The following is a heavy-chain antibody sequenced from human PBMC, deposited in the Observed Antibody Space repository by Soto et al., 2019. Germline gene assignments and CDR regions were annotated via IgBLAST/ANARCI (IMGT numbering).Heavy chain of an antibody. J-gene: IGHJ6*03. V-gene: IGHV1-2*02. CDR1: GDSFNDYY. Sequence: VQLAQSGAEVKKPGASVKVSCKTSGDSFNDYYIHWVRQAPGQGLEWMGWINPNGGATKYAQKFQGRVTVTMDTSIRTVYMELSRLRSEDTAFYYCARESGGATAILVYDYFYLGVLGKGTTVTVSS. CDR3: ARESGGATAILVYDYFYLGV. D-gene: IGHD1-26*01. CDR2: INPNGGAT.